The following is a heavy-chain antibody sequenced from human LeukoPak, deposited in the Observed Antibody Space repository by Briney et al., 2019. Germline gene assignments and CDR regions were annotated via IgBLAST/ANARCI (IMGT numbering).Heavy chain of an antibody. Sequence: GGSLRLSCAASGFTFSSYWMSWVRQAPGKGLEWVSAIGGSVDYTFYAESVKGRFTTSRDNSKNTLYLQMSGLRVEDTAVYYCAKELVSRSSLTFDSWGQGALVTVSS. D-gene: IGHD6-13*01. V-gene: IGHV3-23*01. CDR1: GFTFSSYW. CDR3: AKELVSRSSLTFDS. J-gene: IGHJ4*02. CDR2: IGGSVDYT.